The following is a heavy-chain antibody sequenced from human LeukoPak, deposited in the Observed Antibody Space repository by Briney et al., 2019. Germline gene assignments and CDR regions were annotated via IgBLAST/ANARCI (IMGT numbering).Heavy chain of an antibody. D-gene: IGHD3-10*01. CDR2: IKQDGSEK. V-gene: IGHV3-7*01. Sequence: GGSLRLSCAASGFTFSSYWMSWVRQAPGKGLEWVANIKQDGSEKYYVDSVKGRFTMSRDNAGNSLFLQMNSLRAEDTAVYYCARSERGPYYYASGTGWYFDYWGLGTPVTVSS. CDR1: GFTFSSYW. CDR3: ARSERGPYYYASGTGWYFDY. J-gene: IGHJ4*02.